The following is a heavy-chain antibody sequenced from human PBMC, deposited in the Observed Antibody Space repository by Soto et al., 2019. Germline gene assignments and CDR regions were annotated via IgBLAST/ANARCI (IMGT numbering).Heavy chain of an antibody. J-gene: IGHJ3*02. D-gene: IGHD3-22*01. CDR2: ISAYNGNT. CDR3: ARGAYDSSGYYPDLDAFDI. V-gene: IGHV1-18*01. Sequence: ASVKVSCKASGYTFTSHGISWVRQAPGQGLEWMGWISAYNGNTNYAQKLQGRVTMTTDTSTSTAYMELRSLRSDDTAVYYCARGAYDSSGYYPDLDAFDIWGQGTMVTVSS. CDR1: GYTFTSHG.